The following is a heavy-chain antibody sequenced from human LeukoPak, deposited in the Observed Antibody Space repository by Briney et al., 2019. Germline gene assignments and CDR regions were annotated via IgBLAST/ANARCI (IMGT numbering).Heavy chain of an antibody. CDR2: IYYSGRT. CDR1: GDSVSRSDSY. Sequence: SETLSLKCSVSGDSVSRSDSYWDWIRQPPGKGLEWIGTIYYSGRTYYSPSLKSRVTMSVDPSNNQFSLNLRSVTAADTAVYYCARRRYYDGSGYLEWGQGTLLSVSS. CDR3: ARRRYYDGSGYLE. V-gene: IGHV4-39*01. J-gene: IGHJ1*01. D-gene: IGHD3-22*01.